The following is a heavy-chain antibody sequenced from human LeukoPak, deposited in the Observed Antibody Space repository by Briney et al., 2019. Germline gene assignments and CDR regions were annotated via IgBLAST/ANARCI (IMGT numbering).Heavy chain of an antibody. D-gene: IGHD3-10*01. CDR3: AKDGDSGTGYFQH. V-gene: IGHV3-23*01. J-gene: IGHJ1*01. CDR1: GFTFSSYA. Sequence: GGSLRLSCAASGFTFSSYAMSWVRQAPGNGLEWVSAISGSGGSTYYADSVKGRFTISRDNSKNTLYLQMNSLRAEDTAVYYCAKDGDSGTGYFQHWGQGTLVTVSS. CDR2: ISGSGGST.